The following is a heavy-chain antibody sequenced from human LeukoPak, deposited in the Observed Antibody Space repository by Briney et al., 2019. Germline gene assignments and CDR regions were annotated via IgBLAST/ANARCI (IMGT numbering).Heavy chain of an antibody. J-gene: IGHJ4*02. Sequence: SETLSLTCTVSGGSISSYYWSWIRQPPGKGLEWFGYIYYSGRTNYNPSLKSRVTISVDTSRNQFSLKLSSVTAADTAVYYCARSLTHYYDSSGPTDWGQGTLVTVSS. V-gene: IGHV4-59*01. CDR3: ARSLTHYYDSSGPTD. CDR2: IYYSGRT. D-gene: IGHD3-22*01. CDR1: GGSISSYY.